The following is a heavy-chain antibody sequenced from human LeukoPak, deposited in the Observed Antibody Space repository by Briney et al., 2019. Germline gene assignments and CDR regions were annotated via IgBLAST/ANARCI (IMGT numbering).Heavy chain of an antibody. Sequence: GGSLRLSCAASGFTFASYAMNWVRQAPGKGLEWVSAITASGGTSFYADSVRGRFTISRDNSKNTLYLQMNSLRAEDTAIYYCAKETPYCGGDCPDAFDIWGQGTMVTVSS. V-gene: IGHV3-23*01. CDR2: ITASGGTS. CDR1: GFTFASYA. D-gene: IGHD2-21*01. J-gene: IGHJ3*02. CDR3: AKETPYCGGDCPDAFDI.